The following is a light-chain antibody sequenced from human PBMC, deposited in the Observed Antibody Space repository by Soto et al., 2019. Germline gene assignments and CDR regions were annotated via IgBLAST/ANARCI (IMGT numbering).Light chain of an antibody. CDR3: SSYTSSSTLLE. CDR2: DVS. Sequence: QSALTQPASVSGSPGQSITISCTGTSSDVGGYNYVSWYQQHPGKAPKLMIYDVSNRPSGVSNRFSGSKSGNTASLTISGLQAEDEADYYCSSYTSSSTLLEFGGGTKLT. CDR1: SSDVGGYNY. V-gene: IGLV2-14*01. J-gene: IGLJ3*02.